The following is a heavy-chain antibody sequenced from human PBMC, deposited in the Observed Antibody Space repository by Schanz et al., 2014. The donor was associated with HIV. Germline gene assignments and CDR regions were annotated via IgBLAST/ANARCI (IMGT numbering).Heavy chain of an antibody. Sequence: QVQLVQSGAEVKKPGSSVRVSCKASGETFSNYVISWVRQAPGQGLEWMGGIIPISGTANYAQKFQGRVTMTADKSTSAAYMELSSLRTEDTAVYYCAKPEYDSRGNSQSHFDSWGQGTLVTVSS. CDR1: GETFSNYV. J-gene: IGHJ4*02. CDR3: AKPEYDSRGNSQSHFDS. D-gene: IGHD3-22*01. CDR2: IIPISGTA. V-gene: IGHV1-69*06.